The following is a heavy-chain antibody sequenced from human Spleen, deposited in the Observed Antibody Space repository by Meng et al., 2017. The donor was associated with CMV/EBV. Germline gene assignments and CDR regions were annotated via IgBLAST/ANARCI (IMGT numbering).Heavy chain of an antibody. CDR3: ARVGKIVGGTLDY. CDR2: ISSSGTTI. J-gene: IGHJ4*02. Sequence: GESLKISCAASGFTLNSYDMNWVRQAPGKGLEWVSYISSSGTTIYYADSMRGRVTISRDNAKKSLYLQMNSLRAEDTAVYYCARVGKIVGGTLDYWGQGTLVTVSS. V-gene: IGHV3-48*04. D-gene: IGHD1-26*01. CDR1: GFTLNSYD.